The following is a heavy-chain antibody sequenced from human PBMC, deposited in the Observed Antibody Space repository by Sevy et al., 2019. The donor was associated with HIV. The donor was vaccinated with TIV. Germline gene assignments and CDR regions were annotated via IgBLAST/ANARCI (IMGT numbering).Heavy chain of an antibody. CDR1: GFSFSIYW. CDR3: XXXXXXXXXXXXXFSNWLDP. CDR2: MKQDGSEE. Sequence: GGSLRLSCAASGFSFSIYWMSWVRQAPGKGLEWVATMKQDGSEEDYVDSVKGRFTISRDNAKNSLFLQMNSLRREDXXXXXXXXXXXXXXXXXXXFSNWLDPWGQGTLVTVSS. J-gene: IGHJ5*02. D-gene: IGHD3-10*01. V-gene: IGHV3-7*01.